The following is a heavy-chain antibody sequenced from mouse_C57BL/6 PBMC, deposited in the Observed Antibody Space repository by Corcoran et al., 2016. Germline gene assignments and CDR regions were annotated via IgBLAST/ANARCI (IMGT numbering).Heavy chain of an antibody. Sequence: EVQLQQSGAELVRPGASVKLSCTASGFNIKDYYMHGVKQRPEQGLEWIGRIDPEDGDTEYAPKFQGKATMTADTSSNTAYLQLSSMTSEDTAVYYCTLYGNYGYFDYWGQGTTLTVSS. CDR1: GFNIKDYY. CDR3: TLYGNYGYFDY. D-gene: IGHD2-1*01. V-gene: IGHV14-1*01. CDR2: IDPEDGDT. J-gene: IGHJ2*01.